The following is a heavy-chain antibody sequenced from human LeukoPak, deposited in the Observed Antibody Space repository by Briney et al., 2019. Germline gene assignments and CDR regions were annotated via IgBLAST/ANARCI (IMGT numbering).Heavy chain of an antibody. CDR2: ISGSGGST. CDR3: AKDKYSSGWYSG. Sequence: PGGSLRLSCAASGFTFSSYAMSWARQAPGKGLEWVSAISGSGGSTYYADSVKGRFTISRDNSKNTLYLQMNSLRAEDTAVYYCAKDKYSSGWYSGWGQGTLVTVSS. D-gene: IGHD6-19*01. V-gene: IGHV3-23*01. CDR1: GFTFSSYA. J-gene: IGHJ4*02.